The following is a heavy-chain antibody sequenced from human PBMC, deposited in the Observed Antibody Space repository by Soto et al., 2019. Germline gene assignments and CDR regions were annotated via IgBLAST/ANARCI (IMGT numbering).Heavy chain of an antibody. V-gene: IGHV5-51*01. Sequence: GESLKISCKGSGYSFTSYWIGWVRQMPGKGLEWMGIIYPGDSDTRYSPSFQGQVTISADKSISTAYLQWSSLKASDTAMYYCARHAPGGYYDSSGYYYGPDYWGQGXLVTVPS. J-gene: IGHJ4*02. CDR1: GYSFTSYW. CDR2: IYPGDSDT. CDR3: ARHAPGGYYDSSGYYYGPDY. D-gene: IGHD3-22*01.